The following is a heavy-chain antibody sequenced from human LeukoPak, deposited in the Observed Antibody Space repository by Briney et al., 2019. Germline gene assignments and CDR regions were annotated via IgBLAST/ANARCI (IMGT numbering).Heavy chain of an antibody. CDR3: ARGPTRGLPHFDY. D-gene: IGHD5-18*01. CDR2: IIPIFGTA. Sequence: ASVKVSCKASGGTFSSYAISWVRQAPGQGLEWMGGIIPIFGTANYAQKFQGRVTITTDESTSTAYMELGSLRSEDTAVYYCARGPTRGLPHFDYWGQGTLVTVSS. CDR1: GGTFSSYA. J-gene: IGHJ4*02. V-gene: IGHV1-69*05.